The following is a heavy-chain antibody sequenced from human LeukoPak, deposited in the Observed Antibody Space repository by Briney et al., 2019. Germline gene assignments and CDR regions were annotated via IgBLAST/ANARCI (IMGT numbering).Heavy chain of an antibody. V-gene: IGHV1-18*01. D-gene: IGHD3-9*01. Sequence: GASVKVSCKASGYTFTTFGISWVRQAPGQGLEWMGWISAYNVNINYAQKFQGRVTMTTDTSTSTAYMELRSLRSDDTAVYYCARYILTGYYNKELDYWGQGTLVTVSS. J-gene: IGHJ4*02. CDR1: GYTFTTFG. CDR3: ARYILTGYYNKELDY. CDR2: ISAYNVNI.